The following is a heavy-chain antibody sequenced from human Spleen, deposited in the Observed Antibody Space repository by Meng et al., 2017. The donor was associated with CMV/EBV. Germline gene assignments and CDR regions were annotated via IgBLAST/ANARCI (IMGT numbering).Heavy chain of an antibody. J-gene: IGHJ6*02. CDR1: GYTFTGYY. CDR2: INPNSGGT. Sequence: ASVKVSCKASGYTFTGYYMHWVRQAPGQGLEWMGWINPNSGGTNYAQKFQGRVTMTRDTSISTAYMELSRLRSDDTAVYYCARDRVGESGYYYGMDVWGQGTTVTVSS. D-gene: IGHD1-26*01. V-gene: IGHV1-2*02. CDR3: ARDRVGESGYYYGMDV.